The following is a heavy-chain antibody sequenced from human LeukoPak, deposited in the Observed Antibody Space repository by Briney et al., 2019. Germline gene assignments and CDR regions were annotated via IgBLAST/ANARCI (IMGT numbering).Heavy chain of an antibody. Sequence: PSETLSLTCTVSGGSISSSSYYWGWIRQPPGKGLEWIGSIYYSGSTYYNPSLKSRVTISVDTSKNQFSLKLSSVTAADTAVYFCARAKYCSSTSCYTPFEFWGQGTLVTVSS. V-gene: IGHV4-39*07. CDR2: IYYSGST. CDR3: ARAKYCSSTSCYTPFEF. D-gene: IGHD2-2*02. J-gene: IGHJ4*02. CDR1: GGSISSSSYY.